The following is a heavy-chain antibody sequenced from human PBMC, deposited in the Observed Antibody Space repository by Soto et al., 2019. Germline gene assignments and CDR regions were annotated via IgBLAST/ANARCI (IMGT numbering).Heavy chain of an antibody. CDR1: GYTFTSYY. CDR2: INPSGGST. CDR3: ARDRPAAYYDFWSAYPRAPDY. V-gene: IGHV1-46*01. Sequence: ASVKVSCKASGYTFTSYYMHWVRQAPGQGLEWMGIINPSGGSTSYAQKFQGRVTMTRDTSTSTVYMELSSLRSEDTAVYYCARDRPAAYYDFWSAYPRAPDYWGQGTLVTVSS. J-gene: IGHJ4*02. D-gene: IGHD3-3*01.